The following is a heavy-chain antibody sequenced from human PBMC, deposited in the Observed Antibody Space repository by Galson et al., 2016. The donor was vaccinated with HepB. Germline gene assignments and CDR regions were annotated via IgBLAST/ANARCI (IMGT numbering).Heavy chain of an antibody. J-gene: IGHJ4*02. CDR1: GYTFTDYY. Sequence: SVKVSCKASGYTFTDYYIHWVRQAPGQGLEWMGWINPSSGDTKYAQKFQGRVTITRDRSISTVTMELNRLRSDDTAVYYCARSTGFGIRIDYWGQGTQVTVSS. D-gene: IGHD3-10*01. CDR3: ARSTGFGIRIDY. V-gene: IGHV1-2*02. CDR2: INPSSGDT.